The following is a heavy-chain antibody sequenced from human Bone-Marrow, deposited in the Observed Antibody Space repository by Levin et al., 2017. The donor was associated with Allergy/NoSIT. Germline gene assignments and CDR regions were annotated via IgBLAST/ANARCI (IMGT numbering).Heavy chain of an antibody. CDR1: GFTFRSYA. D-gene: IGHD3-3*01. V-gene: IGHV3-30*18. CDR2: ISYDGSHN. CDR3: AKDLGSRYDLWSGYYDRFYNYYGMDV. Sequence: QPGGSLRLSCAASGFTFRSYAMHWVRQAPGKGLDWVALISYDGSHNYYADSVKGRFTISRDNSKNTLYLQMNSLRTEDTGVYYCAKDLGSRYDLWSGYYDRFYNYYGMDVWGQGTTVTVYS. J-gene: IGHJ6*02.